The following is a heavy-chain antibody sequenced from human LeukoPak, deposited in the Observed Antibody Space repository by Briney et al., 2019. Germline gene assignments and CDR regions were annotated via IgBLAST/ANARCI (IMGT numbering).Heavy chain of an antibody. CDR1: GFTFSSYS. J-gene: IGHJ6*03. CDR2: ISSSSSTI. Sequence: PGGSLRLSCAASGFTFSSYSMNWVRQAPGKGLEWVSYISSSSSTIYYADSVKGRFTTSRDNAKNLLYLQMNSLRAEDTAVYYCARDGRGTNGVSYYYMDVWGKGTTVTVSS. V-gene: IGHV3-48*01. D-gene: IGHD2-8*01. CDR3: ARDGRGTNGVSYYYMDV.